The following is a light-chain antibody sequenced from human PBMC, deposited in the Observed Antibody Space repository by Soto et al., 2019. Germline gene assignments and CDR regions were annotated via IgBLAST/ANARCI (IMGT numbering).Light chain of an antibody. J-gene: IGLJ1*01. V-gene: IGLV2-14*01. CDR3: SSYTSSSTRV. CDR1: SSDVGGYNY. CDR2: DVN. Sequence: QSVLTQPASVSGSPGQSITISCIGTSSDVGGYNYVSWYQQHPGKAPKLMIYDVNNRPSGVSNRFSGSKSGNTASLTISGLQAEDEADYYCSSYTSSSTRVFGTGTKLTVL.